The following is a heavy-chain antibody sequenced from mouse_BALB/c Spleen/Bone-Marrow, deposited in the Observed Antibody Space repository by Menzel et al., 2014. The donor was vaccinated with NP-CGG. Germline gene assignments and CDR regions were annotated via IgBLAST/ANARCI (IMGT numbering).Heavy chain of an antibody. D-gene: IGHD1-2*01. V-gene: IGHV2-9*02. Sequence: VQLVESGPGLVAPSQSLSITCTVSGFSSTSYGVHWVRQPPGKGLEWLGVIWAGGSTNYNSALMSRLSISKDNSKSQVFLKMNSLQTDDTAMYYCARRLRTGGYYAMDYWGQGTSVTVSS. CDR1: GFSSTSYG. CDR3: ARRLRTGGYYAMDY. J-gene: IGHJ4*01. CDR2: IWAGGST.